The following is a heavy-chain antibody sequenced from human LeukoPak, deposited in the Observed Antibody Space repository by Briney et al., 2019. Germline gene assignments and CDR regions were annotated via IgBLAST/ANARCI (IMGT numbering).Heavy chain of an antibody. J-gene: IGHJ5*02. CDR3: AKEVGAPLTNWFDP. D-gene: IGHD1-26*01. V-gene: IGHV3-53*01. CDR2: IYSTGVT. CDR1: GFTVYNNY. Sequence: GGSLRLSCAASGFTVYNNYMIWIRQAPGRGLEWVSLIYSTGVTYYADSVKGRFTISRDNSKYTLYLQMNSLRAEDTAVYYCAKEVGAPLTNWFDPWGQGTLVTVSS.